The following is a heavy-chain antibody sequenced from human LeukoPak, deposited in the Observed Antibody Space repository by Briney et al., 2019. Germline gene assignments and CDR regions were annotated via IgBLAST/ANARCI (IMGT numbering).Heavy chain of an antibody. V-gene: IGHV3-30*07. CDR2: ISYDGSNK. CDR3: ARGSCSTNNCYERLRGLDV. CDR1: GFTFSSYA. D-gene: IGHD2-2*01. Sequence: PGRSLRLSCAASGFTFSSYAMHWVRQAPGKGLEWVAVISYDGSNKYYADSVKGRFTISRDNSKNTLYLQMNSLRAGDTAVYYCARGSCSTNNCYERLRGLDVWGQGTTVTVSS. J-gene: IGHJ6*02.